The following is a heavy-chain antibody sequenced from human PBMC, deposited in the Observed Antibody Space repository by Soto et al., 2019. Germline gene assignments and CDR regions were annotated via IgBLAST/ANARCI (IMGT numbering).Heavy chain of an antibody. Sequence: PSETLSLTYNVSRGSIDRTTYHWGWIRQPPGRGLEWIGSIYYSGSTYYNPSLKSRVTISVDTSKNHFSLKLSSVSAPDTAVYYCARVPSPWGQGTLVTVSS. CDR2: IYYSGST. CDR1: RGSIDRTTYH. V-gene: IGHV4-39*02. CDR3: ARVPSP. J-gene: IGHJ5*02.